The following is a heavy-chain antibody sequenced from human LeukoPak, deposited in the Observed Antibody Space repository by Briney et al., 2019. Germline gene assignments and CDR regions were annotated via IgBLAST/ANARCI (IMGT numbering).Heavy chain of an antibody. J-gene: IGHJ3*02. V-gene: IGHV1-8*01. CDR1: GYTFTSYD. CDR2: MNPNSGNT. Sequence: ASVKVSCKTSGYTFTSYDINWVRQATGQGLEWMGWMNPNSGNTDYAQKFQGRATMTRNTSISTAYMVLSSLRSEDTAVYYCASPAFDIWGQGTMVTVSS. CDR3: ASPAFDI.